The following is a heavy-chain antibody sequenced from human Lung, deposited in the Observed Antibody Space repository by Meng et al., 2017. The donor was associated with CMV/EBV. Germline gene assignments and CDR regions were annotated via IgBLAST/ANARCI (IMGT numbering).Heavy chain of an antibody. CDR2: INPSGGST. D-gene: IGHD2-2*02. V-gene: IGHV1-46*01. CDR3: ARAGRYCRSTSCYNHDFYYYYGMDV. J-gene: IGHJ6*02. CDR1: GYTFTSYY. Sequence: ASVKVSCKASGYTFTSYYRHWVRQAPGQGLEWMGIINPSGGSTSYAQKFQGRGTMTRDTSTSTVYMELSSLRSEATAVYSCARAGRYCRSTSCYNHDFYYYYGMDVWGQGTXVTVSS.